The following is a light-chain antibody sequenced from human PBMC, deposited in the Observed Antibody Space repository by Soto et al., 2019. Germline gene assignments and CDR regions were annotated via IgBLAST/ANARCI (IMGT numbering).Light chain of an antibody. CDR2: DAS. CDR1: QSVSSY. V-gene: IGKV3-11*01. J-gene: IGKJ4*01. CDR3: QQRSDWPLT. Sequence: EIMLTQSPATLPLSPGERAALACRASQSVSSYLAWYQQKPGQAPRLLIYDASNRETGIPAKFSGSGSGTDFALTISSLEPEDFAVYYCQQRSDWPLTFGGGTKVDIK.